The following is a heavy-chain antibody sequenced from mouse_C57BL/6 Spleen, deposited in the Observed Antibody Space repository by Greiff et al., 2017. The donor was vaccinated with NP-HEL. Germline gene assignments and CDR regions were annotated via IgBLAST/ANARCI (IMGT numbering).Heavy chain of an antibody. Sequence: QVQLQQSGAELVRPGTSVKVSCKASGYAFTNYLIEWVKQRPGPGLEWIGVINPGSGGTNYNEKFKGKATLTADQSSSTAYMQLISLTSEDSAVYFCARSGGNYEGWFAYWGQGTLVTVSA. CDR2: INPGSGGT. V-gene: IGHV1-54*01. D-gene: IGHD2-1*01. CDR3: ARSGGNYEGWFAY. J-gene: IGHJ3*01. CDR1: GYAFTNYL.